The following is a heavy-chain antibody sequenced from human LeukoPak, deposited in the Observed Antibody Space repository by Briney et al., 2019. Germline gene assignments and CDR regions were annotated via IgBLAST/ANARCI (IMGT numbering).Heavy chain of an antibody. CDR3: ARELWFGESRAFDI. Sequence: GASVKVSCKASGYTFTGYYMHWVRQAPGQGLEWMGWINPNSGGTNYAQKFQGRVTMTRDTSISTAYMELSRLRSDDTAVYYCARELWFGESRAFDIWGQGTMVTVSS. D-gene: IGHD3-10*01. J-gene: IGHJ3*02. V-gene: IGHV1-2*02. CDR2: INPNSGGT. CDR1: GYTFTGYY.